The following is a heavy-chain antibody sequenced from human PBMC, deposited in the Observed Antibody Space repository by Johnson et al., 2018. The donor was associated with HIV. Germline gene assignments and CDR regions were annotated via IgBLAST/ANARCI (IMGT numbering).Heavy chain of an antibody. CDR1: GFTVSSNY. V-gene: IGHV3-53*01. CDR3: ARDFYYSFWTGYSRNDAFDI. D-gene: IGHD3/OR15-3a*01. J-gene: IGHJ3*02. CDR2: SGSGGST. Sequence: VQLVESGGGLIQPGGSLRLSCAASGFTVSSNYMSWVRQAPGKGLEWVSAISGSGGSTYYADSVKGRFAISRDNARNSLFLQMNSLRAEDTAVYYCARDFYYSFWTGYSRNDAFDIWGQGTMVTVSS.